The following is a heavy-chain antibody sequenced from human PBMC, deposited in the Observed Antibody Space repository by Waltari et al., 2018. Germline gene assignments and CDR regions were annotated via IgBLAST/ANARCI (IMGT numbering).Heavy chain of an antibody. Sequence: EVQLVESGGGLVQPGGFLRLSCAASGFTFSSYSMNWVRQAPVKGLEWVSYISSSSSTIYYADSVKGRFTISRDNAKNSLYLQMNSLRAEDTAVYYCARDQVSYSVDYWGQGTLVTVSS. D-gene: IGHD1-26*01. CDR3: ARDQVSYSVDY. CDR1: GFTFSSYS. J-gene: IGHJ4*02. CDR2: ISSSSSTI. V-gene: IGHV3-48*01.